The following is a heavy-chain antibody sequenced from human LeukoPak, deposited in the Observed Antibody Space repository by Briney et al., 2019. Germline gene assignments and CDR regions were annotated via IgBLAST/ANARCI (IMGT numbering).Heavy chain of an antibody. CDR1: GFTFSSYW. CDR2: INSDGSST. CDR3: ARVLGVLRYFDWAGNDAFDI. Sequence: GGSLRLSCAASGFTFSSYWMHWVRQAPGKGLVWVSRINSDGSSTSYADSVKGRVTISRDNAKNTLYLQMNSLRAEDTAVYYCARVLGVLRYFDWAGNDAFDIWGQGTMVTVSS. D-gene: IGHD3-9*01. V-gene: IGHV3-74*01. J-gene: IGHJ3*02.